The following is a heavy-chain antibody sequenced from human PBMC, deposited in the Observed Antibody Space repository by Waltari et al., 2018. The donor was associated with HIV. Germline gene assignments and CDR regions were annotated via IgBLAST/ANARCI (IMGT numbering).Heavy chain of an antibody. CDR1: GFSVSSYW. D-gene: IGHD3-10*01. V-gene: IGHV3-74*01. Sequence: EVQLVQSGGGLIKHGGSLRLPCAASGFSVSSYWMHWVRQTPGKGLVWVSRINIDGSRIDYADSVRGRFTISRDSAKNTLSLQMNSLTEEDTAVYYCSRDTFGEYDYWGQGTLVTVSS. CDR3: SRDTFGEYDY. CDR2: INIDGSRI. J-gene: IGHJ4*02.